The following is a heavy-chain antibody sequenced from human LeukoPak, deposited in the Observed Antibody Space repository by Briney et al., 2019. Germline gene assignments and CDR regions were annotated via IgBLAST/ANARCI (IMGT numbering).Heavy chain of an antibody. D-gene: IGHD6-19*01. CDR3: ARHEHKAVAGDT. CDR2: IYYSGST. Sequence: SETLSLTCTVSGGSINGYYWSWIRQSPGKGLESLGYIYYSGSTNYNPSLKSRVTISVDTSKNHFSLRLISVTAADTAVYYCARHEHKAVAGDTWGQGILVTVSS. J-gene: IGHJ5*02. V-gene: IGHV4-59*08. CDR1: GGSINGYY.